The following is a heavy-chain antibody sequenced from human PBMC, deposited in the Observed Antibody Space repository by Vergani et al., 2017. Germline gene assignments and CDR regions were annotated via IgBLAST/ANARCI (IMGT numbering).Heavy chain of an antibody. V-gene: IGHV4-59*01. J-gene: IGHJ3*02. CDR1: GGSISSYY. CDR2: IYYRGST. CDR3: ARNPYCGGDCYSDAFDI. D-gene: IGHD2-21*02. Sequence: QVQLQESGPGLVKPSETLSLTCTVSGGSISSYYWSWIRKPPGKGLEWIGYIYYRGSTNYNPSLKSRVTISVDTSKNQFSLKLSSVTAADTAVYYCARNPYCGGDCYSDAFDIWGQGTMVTVSS.